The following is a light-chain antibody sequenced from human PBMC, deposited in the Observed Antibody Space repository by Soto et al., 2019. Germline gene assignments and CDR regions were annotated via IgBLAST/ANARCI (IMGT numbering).Light chain of an antibody. CDR2: EVS. V-gene: IGLV2-14*01. CDR1: SSDVGGYNY. CDR3: SSYTSSSTPYV. Sequence: QSVLTQPASVSGSPGQSITISCTGTSSDVGGYNYVSWYQQYPGKAPKLMIYEVSNRPSGVSNRFSGSKSGNTASLTISGLQAEDEADYYCSSYTSSSTPYVFGTGTKVPS. J-gene: IGLJ1*01.